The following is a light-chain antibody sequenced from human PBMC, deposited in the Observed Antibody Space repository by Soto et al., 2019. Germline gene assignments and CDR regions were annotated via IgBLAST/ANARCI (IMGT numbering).Light chain of an antibody. CDR2: QAS. V-gene: IGKV1-5*03. J-gene: IGKJ4*01. CDR3: QQYNTYLT. Sequence: QSPSTLSASVGDRVTITCRASQSISKWLVWYQQKPGKAPKLLIYQASSLESGVPSRFSGSGYGTEFTLTISSLQPDDFATYYCQQYNTYLTFGGGTKVDIK. CDR1: QSISKW.